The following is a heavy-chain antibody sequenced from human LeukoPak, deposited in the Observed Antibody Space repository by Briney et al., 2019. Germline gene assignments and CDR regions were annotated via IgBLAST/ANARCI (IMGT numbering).Heavy chain of an antibody. Sequence: GGSLRLSCAASGFTFSSYAMSWVRHAPGRGLEWVSAISGSGGSTYYADSVKGRFTISRDNSKNTLYLQMNSLRAEDTDVYYCAKVIAWPYLAAPVDYWGEGTLVTVSS. CDR1: GFTFSSYA. CDR2: ISGSGGST. V-gene: IGHV3-23*01. D-gene: IGHD2-2*02. CDR3: AKVIAWPYLAAPVDY. J-gene: IGHJ4*02.